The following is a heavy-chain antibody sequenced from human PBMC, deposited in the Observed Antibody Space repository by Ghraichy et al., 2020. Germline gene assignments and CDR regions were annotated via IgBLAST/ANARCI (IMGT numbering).Heavy chain of an antibody. Sequence: SETLSLTCAVYGGSFSGYYWSWIRQPPGKGLEWIGEINHSGSTNYNPSLKSRVTISVDTSKNQFSLKLSSVTAADTAMYYCARVLRGVVVITTDAFDIWGQGTMVTVSS. V-gene: IGHV4-34*01. CDR3: ARVLRGVVVITTDAFDI. CDR1: GGSFSGYY. J-gene: IGHJ3*02. D-gene: IGHD3-22*01. CDR2: INHSGST.